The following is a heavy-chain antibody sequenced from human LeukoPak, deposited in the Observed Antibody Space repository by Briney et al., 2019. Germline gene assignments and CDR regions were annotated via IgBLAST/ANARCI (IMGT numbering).Heavy chain of an antibody. CDR1: GFTFSTYG. D-gene: IGHD3-3*02. CDR2: IGSDDSNK. CDR3: AKVLENTYYYYMDV. Sequence: GGSLRLSCVASGFTFSTYGMHWVRQAPGKGLEWVAKIGSDDSNKHYADSVKGRFTISRDNSNNTLYLQMNSLRAEDTAVYYCAKVLENTYYYYMDVWGKGTTVTISS. J-gene: IGHJ6*03. V-gene: IGHV3-30*02.